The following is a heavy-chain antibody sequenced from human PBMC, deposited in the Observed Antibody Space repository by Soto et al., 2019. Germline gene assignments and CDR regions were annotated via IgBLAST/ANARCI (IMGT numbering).Heavy chain of an antibody. Sequence: QVQLVQSGAEVKKPGSSVKVSCKASGGTFRSYAISWVRQAPGQGLEWMGGIIPIFGTANYAQKFQGRVTISADKSTSTAYMELSSLRSEDTAVYYCARGSVVVPAATIHYYYGMDVWGQGTTVTVSS. CDR2: IIPIFGTA. CDR1: GGTFRSYA. CDR3: ARGSVVVPAATIHYYYGMDV. J-gene: IGHJ6*02. V-gene: IGHV1-69*06. D-gene: IGHD2-2*01.